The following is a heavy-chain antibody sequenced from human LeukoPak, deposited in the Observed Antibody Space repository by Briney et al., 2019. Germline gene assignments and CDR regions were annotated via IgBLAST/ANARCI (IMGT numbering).Heavy chain of an antibody. J-gene: IGHJ4*02. D-gene: IGHD4-17*01. V-gene: IGHV4-4*07. CDR3: AREVPLYGDYAVFDY. CDR1: GGSITYNQ. CDR2: VHTSGRT. Sequence: SETLSLTCTVSGGSITYNQWTWIRQPAGKGLEWIGRVHTSGRTNYNPSLKSRVTISVVTSKNQLSLNLNSVTDADTAVYYCAREVPLYGDYAVFDYWGQGTPVTVSS.